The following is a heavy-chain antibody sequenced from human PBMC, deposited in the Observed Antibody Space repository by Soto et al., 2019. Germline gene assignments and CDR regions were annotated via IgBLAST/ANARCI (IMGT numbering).Heavy chain of an antibody. CDR1: GGTFSSYA. V-gene: IGHV1-69*13. D-gene: IGHD1-26*01. CDR3: ARSPWELQAGMDV. CDR2: IIPIFGTA. J-gene: IGHJ6*02. Sequence: ASVKVSCKASGGTFSSYAISWVRQAPGQGLEWMGGIIPIFGTANYAQKFQGRVTTTADESTSTAYMELSSLRSEDTAVYYCARSPWELQAGMDVWGQGTTVTVSS.